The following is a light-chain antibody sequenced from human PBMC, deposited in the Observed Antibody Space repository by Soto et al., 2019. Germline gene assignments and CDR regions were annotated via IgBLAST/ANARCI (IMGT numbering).Light chain of an antibody. Sequence: DIQMTQSPSTLSASVGDRVTITCRASQSISNWLAWYQQKPGKAPKLLIYKASSLESGVPSRFSGSGSGTEFTLAISSLQPDDFATYYCQQYNSYRITFGQGTRLEIK. CDR2: KAS. J-gene: IGKJ5*01. V-gene: IGKV1-5*03. CDR1: QSISNW. CDR3: QQYNSYRIT.